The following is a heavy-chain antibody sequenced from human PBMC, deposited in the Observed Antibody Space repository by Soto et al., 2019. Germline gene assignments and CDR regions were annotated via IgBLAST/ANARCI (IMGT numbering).Heavy chain of an antibody. D-gene: IGHD3-10*01. V-gene: IGHV1-18*01. CDR1: GYTFTSYG. Sequence: ASVKVSCKASGYTFTSYGISWVRQATGQGLEWMGWISAYSGNTDYAQKLQGRVTMTTDTSTSTAYMELRSLRSDDTAVYYFARDMVRGVTRAGMDVWGQGTMVTVSS. J-gene: IGHJ6*02. CDR3: ARDMVRGVTRAGMDV. CDR2: ISAYSGNT.